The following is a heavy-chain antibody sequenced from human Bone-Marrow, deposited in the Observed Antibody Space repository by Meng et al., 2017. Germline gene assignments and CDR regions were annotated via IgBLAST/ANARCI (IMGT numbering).Heavy chain of an antibody. V-gene: IGHV3-15*01. CDR2: IKSKTDGGTT. J-gene: IGHJ4*02. CDR1: GFTFSSYA. CDR3: ARSPIDKYDLSALPLDY. Sequence: GGSLRLSCAASGFTFSSYAMHWVRQAPGKGLEWVGRIKSKTDGGTTDYAAPVKGRFTISRDDSKNTLYLQMNSLRAEDTAVYYCARSPIDKYDLSALPLDYWGQGTLVTVSS. D-gene: IGHD3-22*01.